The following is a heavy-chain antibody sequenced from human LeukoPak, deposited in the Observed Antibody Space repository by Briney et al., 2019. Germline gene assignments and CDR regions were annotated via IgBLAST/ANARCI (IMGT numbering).Heavy chain of an antibody. CDR2: INPNSGGT. J-gene: IGHJ4*02. V-gene: IGHV1-2*02. Sequence: ASVKVSCKASGYTFAGSYIHWVRQSPGQGLQWMGWINPNSGGTKYSQKFQGRVTMTRDTSIRTAYMELSRLRSDDTAVYYCARDYYDTSGSGYFDFWGQGTPVTVSS. D-gene: IGHD3-22*01. CDR3: ARDYYDTSGSGYFDF. CDR1: GYTFAGSY.